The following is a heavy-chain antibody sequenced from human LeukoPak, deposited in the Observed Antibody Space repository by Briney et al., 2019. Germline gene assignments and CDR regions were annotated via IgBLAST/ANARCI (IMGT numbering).Heavy chain of an antibody. D-gene: IGHD3-22*01. J-gene: IGHJ5*02. CDR2: ISYSGST. CDR1: GGSISSYY. CDR3: AREPGFDSSGYLNWFDP. V-gene: IGHV4-59*01. Sequence: PSETLSLTCTVSGGSISSYYWSWIRQPPGKGLEWIACISYSGSTKYNPSLKSRVTISVDTSKNQLSLKLSSVAAADTAVYYCAREPGFDSSGYLNWFDPWGQGTLVTVSS.